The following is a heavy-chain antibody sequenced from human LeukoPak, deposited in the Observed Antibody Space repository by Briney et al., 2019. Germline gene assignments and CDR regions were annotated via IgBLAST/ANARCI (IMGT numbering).Heavy chain of an antibody. CDR1: GFTFSSYA. CDR3: AENSALEY. D-gene: IGHD1/OR15-1a*01. Sequence: GGSLRLSCAASGFTFSSYAMHWVRQAPGKGLEWVAVISYDGSNRYYADSVKGRFTISRDNSKNTLYLQMNSLRAEDTAVNYCAENSALEYWGQGTLVTVSS. CDR2: ISYDGSNR. J-gene: IGHJ4*02. V-gene: IGHV3-30-3*01.